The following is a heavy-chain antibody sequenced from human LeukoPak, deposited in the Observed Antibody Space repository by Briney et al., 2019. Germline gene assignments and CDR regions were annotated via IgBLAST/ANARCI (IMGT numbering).Heavy chain of an antibody. J-gene: IGHJ4*02. CDR3: ARDRIDVWGSYRYNDY. D-gene: IGHD3-16*02. CDR1: GSTFSSYA. V-gene: IGHV3-7*03. CDR2: IKQDGSEK. Sequence: PGGSLRLSCAASGSTFSSYAMSWVRQAPGKGLEWVANIKQDGSEKYYVDSVKGRFTISRDNAKNSLYLQMNSLRAEDTAVYYCARDRIDVWGSYRYNDYWGQGTLVTVSS.